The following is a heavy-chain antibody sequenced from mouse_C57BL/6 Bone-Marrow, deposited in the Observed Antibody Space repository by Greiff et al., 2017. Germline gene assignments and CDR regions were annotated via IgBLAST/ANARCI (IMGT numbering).Heavy chain of an antibody. CDR2: IRLKSDNYAT. CDR3: TGYGSSYSWYFDV. Sequence: EVKLMESGGGLVQPGGSMKLSCVASGFTFSNYWMNWVRQSPEKGLEWVAQIRLKSDNYATHYAESVKGRFTISRDDSKSSVYLQMNNLRAEDTGIYYCTGYGSSYSWYFDVWGTGTTVTVSS. V-gene: IGHV6-3*01. CDR1: GFTFSNYW. J-gene: IGHJ1*03. D-gene: IGHD1-1*01.